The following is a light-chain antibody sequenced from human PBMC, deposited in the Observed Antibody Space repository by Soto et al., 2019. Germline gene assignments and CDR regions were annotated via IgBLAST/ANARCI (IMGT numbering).Light chain of an antibody. CDR3: HQYGISPPVT. Sequence: EIVLTQSPGTLSLSPGERATLSCMASQSVSSNLAWYQQKPGQAPRLLIYGASSRATGIPDRFSGSGSGTDFTLTISRLEPEDFAMYYCHQYGISPPVTFGQGTRLEIK. CDR1: QSVSSN. V-gene: IGKV3-20*01. CDR2: GAS. J-gene: IGKJ5*01.